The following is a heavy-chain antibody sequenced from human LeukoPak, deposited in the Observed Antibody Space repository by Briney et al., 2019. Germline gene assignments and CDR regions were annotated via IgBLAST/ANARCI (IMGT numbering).Heavy chain of an antibody. CDR2: MNPNSGNT. CDR3: AREGLGEDGSGSFNAFDI. Sequence: ASVKVSCKASGYTFTSYDINWVRQATGQGLEWMGWMNPNSGNTDYAQKFQGRVTLTRNTSISTAYMELSSLRSEDTAVYYCAREGLGEDGSGSFNAFDIWGQGTMVTVSS. D-gene: IGHD3-10*01. J-gene: IGHJ3*02. V-gene: IGHV1-8*03. CDR1: GYTFTSYD.